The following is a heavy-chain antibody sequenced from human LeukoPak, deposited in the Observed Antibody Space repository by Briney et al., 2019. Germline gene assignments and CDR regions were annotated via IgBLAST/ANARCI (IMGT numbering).Heavy chain of an antibody. D-gene: IGHD6-13*01. V-gene: IGHV4-59*08. CDR3: ARGTSTWYEGYFDY. Sequence: SETLSLTCTVSGGSISSYYWSWIRQPRGKGLEWLGYIYYSGSTNYNSSLKSRVTISVDTSKNQFSLKLSSVAAADTAVYYCARGTSTWYEGYFDYWGQGTLVTVSS. J-gene: IGHJ4*02. CDR1: GGSISSYY. CDR2: IYYSGST.